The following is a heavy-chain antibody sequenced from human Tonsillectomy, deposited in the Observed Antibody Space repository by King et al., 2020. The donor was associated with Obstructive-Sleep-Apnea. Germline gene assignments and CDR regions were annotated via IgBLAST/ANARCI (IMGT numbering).Heavy chain of an antibody. Sequence: VQLVESGGSVVQPGRSLRLSCAASGFTFSSYAMHGVRQDPGKGLEGLAVISYDGSNKYYADSVKGRFTISRDYSKKTLYLQMNSLRPEDTAMYYCARGPWGSGIGAAGTADFDSWGQGTLVTVSS. CDR2: ISYDGSNK. CDR1: GFTFSSYA. CDR3: ARGPWGSGIGAAGTADFDS. J-gene: IGHJ4*02. V-gene: IGHV3-30*04. D-gene: IGHD6-13*01.